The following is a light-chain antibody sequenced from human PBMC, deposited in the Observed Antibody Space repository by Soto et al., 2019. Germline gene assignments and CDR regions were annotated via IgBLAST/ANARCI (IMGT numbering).Light chain of an antibody. CDR3: HHYNTWPWT. V-gene: IGKV3-15*01. Sequence: ETVMTQSPATLSVSPGERATLSCRASQSVNSNLAWYQQKLGPAPRVLIYGASTRATGIPARFSGSGSETEFILTINSLQSEDFAVYYCHHYNTWPWTFGQGTKVEI. CDR1: QSVNSN. J-gene: IGKJ1*01. CDR2: GAS.